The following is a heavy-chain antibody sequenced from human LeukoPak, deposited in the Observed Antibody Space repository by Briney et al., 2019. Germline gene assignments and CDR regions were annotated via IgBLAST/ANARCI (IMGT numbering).Heavy chain of an antibody. D-gene: IGHD3-22*01. Sequence: GGSLRLSCAASGFTFSSYTMNWVRQAPGKGLEWVLSISSSSTYIYYADSVEGRFTISRDNAENSLFLEMNSLRAEDTAVYYCARDLGTTMITSLGYWGQGTLVTVSS. J-gene: IGHJ4*02. CDR1: GFTFSSYT. V-gene: IGHV3-21*01. CDR3: ARDLGTTMITSLGY. CDR2: ISSSSTYI.